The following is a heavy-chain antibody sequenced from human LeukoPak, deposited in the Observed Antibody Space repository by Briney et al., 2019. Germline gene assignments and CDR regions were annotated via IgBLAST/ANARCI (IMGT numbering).Heavy chain of an antibody. D-gene: IGHD2-15*01. J-gene: IGHJ4*02. V-gene: IGHV1-69*13. CDR2: IIPIFGTA. Sequence: GASVKVSCKASGGTFSSYAISWERQAPGQGLEWMGGIIPIFGTANYAQKFQGRVTITADESTSTAYMELSSLRSEDTAVYYCARVYPGYCSGGSCYYFDYWGQGTLVTVSS. CDR1: GGTFSSYA. CDR3: ARVYPGYCSGGSCYYFDY.